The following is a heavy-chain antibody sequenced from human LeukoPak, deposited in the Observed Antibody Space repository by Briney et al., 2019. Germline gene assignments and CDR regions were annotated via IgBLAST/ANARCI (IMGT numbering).Heavy chain of an antibody. CDR3: ARDSPPDDYGDYSPTNYYYGMDV. V-gene: IGHV1-18*01. Sequence: GAPVKVSCKASGYTFTSYGISWVRQAPGQGLEWMGWISAYNGNTNYAQKLQGRVTMATDTSTSTAYMELRSLRSDDTAVYYCARDSPPDDYGDYSPTNYYYGMDVWGQGTTVTVSS. CDR1: GYTFTSYG. J-gene: IGHJ6*02. D-gene: IGHD4-17*01. CDR2: ISAYNGNT.